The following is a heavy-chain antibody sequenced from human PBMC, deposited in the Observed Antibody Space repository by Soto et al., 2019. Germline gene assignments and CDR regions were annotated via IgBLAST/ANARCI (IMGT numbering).Heavy chain of an antibody. J-gene: IGHJ4*02. CDR1: GFTFSSYG. Sequence: QVQLVESGGGVVQPGRSLRLSCAASGFTFSSYGMHWVRQAPGKGLEWVAVIWYDGSNKYYADSVKGRFTISRDNSKNTLYLQMNSLRAEDTAVYYCARDRVYYYDSSGYYWGRELDYWGQGTLVTVSS. V-gene: IGHV3-33*01. CDR3: ARDRVYYYDSSGYYWGRELDY. CDR2: IWYDGSNK. D-gene: IGHD3-22*01.